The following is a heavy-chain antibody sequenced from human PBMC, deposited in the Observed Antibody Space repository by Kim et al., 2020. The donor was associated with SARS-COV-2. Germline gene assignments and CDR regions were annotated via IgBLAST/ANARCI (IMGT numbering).Heavy chain of an antibody. D-gene: IGHD3-22*01. V-gene: IGHV4-30-2*03. J-gene: IGHJ4*02. Sequence: SLKSRVTISVDTSKNQFSLKLSSVTAADTDVYYCARQDDSSGYYYPPFDYWGQGTLVTVSS. CDR3: ARQDDSSGYYYPPFDY.